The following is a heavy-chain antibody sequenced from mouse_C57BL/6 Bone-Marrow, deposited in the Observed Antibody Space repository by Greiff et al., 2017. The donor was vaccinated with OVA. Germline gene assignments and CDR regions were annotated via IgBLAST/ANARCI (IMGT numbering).Heavy chain of an antibody. Sequence: VQLQQSGAELVRPGASVKLSCTASGFNIKDDYMHWVKQRPEQGLEWIGWIDPENGDTEYASKFQGKATITADTSSNTAYLQLSSLTSEYTAVYYCTRRVWFAYWGQGTLVTVSA. CDR3: TRRVWFAY. J-gene: IGHJ3*01. CDR2: IDPENGDT. CDR1: GFNIKDDY. V-gene: IGHV14-4*01.